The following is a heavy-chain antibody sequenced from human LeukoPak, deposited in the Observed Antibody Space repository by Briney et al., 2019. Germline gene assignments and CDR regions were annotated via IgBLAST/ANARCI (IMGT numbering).Heavy chain of an antibody. CDR2: ISGSGGST. Sequence: GGSLRLSCATSGFIFSNYAVNWVRQAPGKGLEWVSSISGSGGSTYYADSVKGRFTISRDNAKNSLYLQMNSLRAEDTALYYCARETPEFYYDSSGYYPLDYWGQGTLVTVSS. CDR3: ARETPEFYYDSSGYYPLDY. V-gene: IGHV3-23*01. D-gene: IGHD3-22*01. CDR1: GFIFSNYA. J-gene: IGHJ4*02.